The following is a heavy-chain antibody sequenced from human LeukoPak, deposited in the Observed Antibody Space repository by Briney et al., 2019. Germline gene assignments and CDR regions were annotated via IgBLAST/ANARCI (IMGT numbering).Heavy chain of an antibody. V-gene: IGHV4-61*02. Sequence: SEILSLTCTVSGGSISSGSYYWSWIRQPAGKGLEWIGRIYTSGSTNYNPSLKSRVTISVDTSKNQFSLKLSSVTAADTAVYYCAREGYCSGGSCYSTPYWGQGTLVTVSS. CDR3: AREGYCSGGSCYSTPY. D-gene: IGHD2-15*01. CDR1: GGSISSGSYY. J-gene: IGHJ4*02. CDR2: IYTSGST.